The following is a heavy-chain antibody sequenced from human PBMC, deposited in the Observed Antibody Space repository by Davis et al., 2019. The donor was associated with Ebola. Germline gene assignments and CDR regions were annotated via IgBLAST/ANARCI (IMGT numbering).Heavy chain of an antibody. V-gene: IGHV4-34*01. CDR3: ARGGGFGGYGMDV. CDR2: INYSGST. D-gene: IGHD3-10*01. CDR1: GGSFRGYY. Sequence: PSETLSLTCAVYGGSFRGYYWTWIRQPPGKGLEWIGEINYSGSTNYNPSLKSRVTISVDTSKNQFSLKLSSVTAADTAVYYCARGGGFGGYGMDVWGQGTTVTVSS. J-gene: IGHJ6*02.